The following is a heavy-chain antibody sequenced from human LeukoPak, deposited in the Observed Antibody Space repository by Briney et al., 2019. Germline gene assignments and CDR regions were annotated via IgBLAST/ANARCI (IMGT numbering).Heavy chain of an antibody. D-gene: IGHD4-17*01. CDR1: GGSISSGGYY. CDR3: ARPTTVTTGSFDY. J-gene: IGHJ4*02. V-gene: IGHV4-39*01. CDR2: IYYSGST. Sequence: SETLSLTCTVSGGSISSGGYYWSWIRQPPGKGLEWIGSIYYSGSTYYNPSLKSRVTISVDTSKNQFSLKLSSVTAADTAVYYCARPTTVTTGSFDYWGQGTLVTVSS.